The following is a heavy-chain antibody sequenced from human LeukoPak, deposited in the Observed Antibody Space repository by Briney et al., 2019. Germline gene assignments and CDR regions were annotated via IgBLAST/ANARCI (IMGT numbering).Heavy chain of an antibody. CDR3: ARLGELSSFGY. Sequence: GGSLRLSCAASGFTFSSYWMSWVRQTPGKGLEWVANIKQDGSEKYYVDSVKGRFTISRDNAENSLYLQMNSLRAEDTAVYYCARLGELSSFGYRGQGTLVTVSS. D-gene: IGHD3-16*02. CDR2: IKQDGSEK. CDR1: GFTFSSYW. V-gene: IGHV3-7*03. J-gene: IGHJ4*02.